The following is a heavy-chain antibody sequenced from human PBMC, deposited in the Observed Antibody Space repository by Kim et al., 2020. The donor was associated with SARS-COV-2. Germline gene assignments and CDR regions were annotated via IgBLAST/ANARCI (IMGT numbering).Heavy chain of an antibody. Sequence: SVKGRVTISRDNAKNSLYLQMKSLGAEDTAVYYWARDEGATSGQGGFDYWGQGTLVTVSS. CDR3: ARDEGATSGQGGFDY. J-gene: IGHJ4*02. D-gene: IGHD1-26*01. V-gene: IGHV3-11*06.